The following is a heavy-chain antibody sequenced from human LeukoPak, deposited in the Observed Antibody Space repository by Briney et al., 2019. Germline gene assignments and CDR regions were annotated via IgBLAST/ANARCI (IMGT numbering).Heavy chain of an antibody. CDR3: ARGIVVVPAAMDYYYMDV. J-gene: IGHJ6*03. V-gene: IGHV3-7*01. CDR2: IKQDGSEK. D-gene: IGHD2-2*01. CDR1: GFTFSSYW. Sequence: PGGSLRLSCAASGFTFSSYWTSWVRQAPGKGLEWVANIKQDGSEKYYVDSVKGRFTISRDNAKNSLYLQMNSLRAEDTAVYYCARGIVVVPAAMDYYYMDVWGKGTTVTVSS.